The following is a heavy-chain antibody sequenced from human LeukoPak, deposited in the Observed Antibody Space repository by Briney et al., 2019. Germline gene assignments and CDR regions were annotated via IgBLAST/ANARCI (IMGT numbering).Heavy chain of an antibody. V-gene: IGHV3-23*01. Sequence: GESLKISCAAFGFTFSSYAMSWVRQAPGKGLEWVSAISGSGGSTYYADSVKGRFTISRDNSKNTLYLQMNSLRAEDTAVYYCAKHVVVVFRPLDYWGQGTLVTVSS. CDR3: AKHVVVVFRPLDY. CDR1: GFTFSSYA. D-gene: IGHD2-15*01. CDR2: ISGSGGST. J-gene: IGHJ4*02.